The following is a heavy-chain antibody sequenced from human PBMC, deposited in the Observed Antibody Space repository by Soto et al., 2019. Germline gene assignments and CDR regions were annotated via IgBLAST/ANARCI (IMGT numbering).Heavy chain of an antibody. V-gene: IGHV3-48*01. J-gene: IGHJ4*02. CDR2: ISSSSSTI. Sequence: EVQLVESGGGLVQPGGSLRLSCAASGFTFSSYSMNWVRQAPGKGLEWVSYISSSSSTIYYADSVKGRFTISRDNAKNSLYLKMNSVTAEDTAGYCCARDGAVDYWGQGTLVTVSS. CDR1: GFTFSSYS. CDR3: ARDGAVDY. D-gene: IGHD3-16*01.